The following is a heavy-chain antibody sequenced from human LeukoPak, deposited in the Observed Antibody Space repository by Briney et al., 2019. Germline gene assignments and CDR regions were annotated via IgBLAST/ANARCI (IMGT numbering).Heavy chain of an antibody. CDR3: ARENTLGYGDYVNWFDP. CDR1: GYTFTSYD. V-gene: IGHV1-8*01. J-gene: IGHJ5*02. D-gene: IGHD4-17*01. Sequence: GASVKVSCKASGYTFTSYDINWVRQATGQGLEWMGWMNPNSGNTGYAQKFQGRVTMTRNTSISTAYMELSSLRSEDTAVYYCARENTLGYGDYVNWFDPWGQGTLVTVSS. CDR2: MNPNSGNT.